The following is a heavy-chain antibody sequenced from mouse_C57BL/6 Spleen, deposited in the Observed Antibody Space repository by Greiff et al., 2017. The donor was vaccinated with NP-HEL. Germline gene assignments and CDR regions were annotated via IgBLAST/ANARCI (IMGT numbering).Heavy chain of an antibody. J-gene: IGHJ4*01. V-gene: IGHV1-52*01. D-gene: IGHD2-3*01. CDR3: AREDDGYYVSYAMDY. CDR2: IDPSDSET. CDR1: GYTFTSYW. Sequence: VQLQQPGAELVRPGSSVKLSCKASGYTFTSYWMHWVKQRPIQGLEWIGNIDPSDSETHYNQKFKDKATLTVDKSSSTAYMQLSSLTSEYSAVYYCAREDDGYYVSYAMDYWGQGTSVTVSS.